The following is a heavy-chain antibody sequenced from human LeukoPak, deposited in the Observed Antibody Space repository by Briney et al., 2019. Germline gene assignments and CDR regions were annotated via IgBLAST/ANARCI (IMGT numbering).Heavy chain of an antibody. CDR1: GYTFTSYY. V-gene: IGHV1-46*01. Sequence: GASVKVSCKSSGYTFTSYYMHRVRQAPGQGLEWMGIINPSGGSTSYAQKFQGRVTMTRDMSTSTVYMELSSLRSEDTAVYYCARVPYSGSYNYYYYMDVWGKGTTVTVSS. J-gene: IGHJ6*03. CDR2: INPSGGST. D-gene: IGHD1-26*01. CDR3: ARVPYSGSYNYYYYMDV.